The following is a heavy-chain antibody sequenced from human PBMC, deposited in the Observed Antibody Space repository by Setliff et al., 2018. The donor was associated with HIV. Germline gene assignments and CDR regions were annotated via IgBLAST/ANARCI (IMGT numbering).Heavy chain of an antibody. D-gene: IGHD2-2*01. CDR3: ARLAIPAATTDY. V-gene: IGHV4-38-2*01. J-gene: IGHJ4*02. CDR1: GYSISIGYY. Sequence: SETLSLTCAVSGYSISIGYYWGWIRQPPGKGLEWIGSIFYSGSTYYNPSLKSRPTISVDTSKNQFSLKLNSVAAADTAVYYCARLAIPAATTDYWGQGTLVTVSS. CDR2: IFYSGST.